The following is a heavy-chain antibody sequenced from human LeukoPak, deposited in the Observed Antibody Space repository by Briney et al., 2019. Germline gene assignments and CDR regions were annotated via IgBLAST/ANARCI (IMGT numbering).Heavy chain of an antibody. Sequence: ASAKVSCKASSYTVTSDGISWGRQAPGQRLEWMGWINAYNGHATYAQKLQGRVTMTTDTSTSIGFMELRSLRSDDTAVYYCARDQSHIPDVWGQGTTVTVSS. CDR1: SYTVTSDG. J-gene: IGHJ6*02. CDR2: INAYNGHA. V-gene: IGHV1-18*01. CDR3: ARDQSHIPDV.